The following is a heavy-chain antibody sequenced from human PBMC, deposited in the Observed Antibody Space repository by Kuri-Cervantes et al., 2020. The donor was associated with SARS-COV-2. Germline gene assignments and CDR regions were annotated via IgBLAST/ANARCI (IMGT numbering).Heavy chain of an antibody. CDR2: INSDGSST. CDR3: ARGYDSSGYSLDY. CDR1: GFTFSSYW. J-gene: IGHJ4*02. D-gene: IGHD3-22*01. V-gene: IGHV3-74*01. Sequence: GGSLRLSCAASGFTFSSYWMHWVRQAPGKGLVWVSRINSDGSSTSYADSVKGRSTISRNNAKNTLYLQMNSLRAEDTAVYYCARGYDSSGYSLDYWGQGTLVTVSS.